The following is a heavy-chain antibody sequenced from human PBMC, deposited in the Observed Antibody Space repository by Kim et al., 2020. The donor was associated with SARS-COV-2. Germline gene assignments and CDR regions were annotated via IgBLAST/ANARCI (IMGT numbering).Heavy chain of an antibody. CDR2: INHSGST. Sequence: SETLSLTCAVYGGSFSGYYWSWIRQPPGKGLEWIGEINHSGSTNYNPSLKSRVTISVDTSKNQFSLKLSSVTAADTAVYYCAREPGITGTTFDYWGQGTLVTVSS. CDR3: AREPGITGTTFDY. V-gene: IGHV4-34*01. D-gene: IGHD1-7*01. CDR1: GGSFSGYY. J-gene: IGHJ4*02.